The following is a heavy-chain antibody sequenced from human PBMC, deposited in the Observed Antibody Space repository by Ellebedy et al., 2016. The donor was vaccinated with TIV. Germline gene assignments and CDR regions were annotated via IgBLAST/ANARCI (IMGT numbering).Heavy chain of an antibody. Sequence: GGSLRLSXAASGFTFSSYWMSWVRQAPGKGLEWVANIKQDGSEKYYVDSVKGRFTISRDNAKNSLYLQMNSLRAEDTAVYYCARGRYSSSSPLVYWGQGTLVTVSS. J-gene: IGHJ4*02. CDR3: ARGRYSSSSPLVY. CDR2: IKQDGSEK. V-gene: IGHV3-7*01. CDR1: GFTFSSYW. D-gene: IGHD6-6*01.